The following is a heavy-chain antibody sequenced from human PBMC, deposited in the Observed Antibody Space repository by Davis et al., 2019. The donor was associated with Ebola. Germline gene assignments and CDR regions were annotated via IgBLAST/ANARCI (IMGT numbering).Heavy chain of an antibody. CDR2: INAGNGHT. CDR1: GYTFTSYA. Sequence: ASVKVSCKASGYTFTSYAMHWVRQAPGQRLEWMGWINAGNGHTKYSQKFQGRVTITRDTSASTAYMELSSLRSEDTAVYYCARDSDLLRYSLYYYYGMDVWGQGTTVTVSS. CDR3: ARDSDLLRYSLYYYYGMDV. J-gene: IGHJ6*02. V-gene: IGHV1-3*01. D-gene: IGHD3-9*01.